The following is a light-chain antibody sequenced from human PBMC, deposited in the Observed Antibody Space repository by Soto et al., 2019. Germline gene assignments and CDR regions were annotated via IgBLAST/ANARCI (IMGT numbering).Light chain of an antibody. Sequence: DIQLTQSPSFLSASVGDRVTITCRASQGIYTYLAWYQQKPGEAPELLIYAASTLQSGVPSRFSGSGSGTDFTPTISSLQPEYFANYYYQHHNSYPWTFGQGTKVEIK. V-gene: IGKV1-9*01. CDR1: QGIYTY. CDR3: QHHNSYPWT. CDR2: AAS. J-gene: IGKJ1*01.